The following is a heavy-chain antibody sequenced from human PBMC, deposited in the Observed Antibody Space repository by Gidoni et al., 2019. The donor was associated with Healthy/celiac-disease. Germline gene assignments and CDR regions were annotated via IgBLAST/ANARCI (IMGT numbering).Heavy chain of an antibody. CDR2: IYYSGST. CDR3: ARPSTGRGAFDI. D-gene: IGHD1-26*01. CDR1: GGSLSSSSYY. Sequence: QLQLQESGPGLVKPSETLSLTCTVSGGSLSSSSYYWGWIRQPPGKGLEWIGSIYYSGSTYYNPSLKSRVTISVDTSKNQFSLKLSSVTAADTAVYYCARPSTGRGAFDIWGQGTMVTVSS. V-gene: IGHV4-39*01. J-gene: IGHJ3*02.